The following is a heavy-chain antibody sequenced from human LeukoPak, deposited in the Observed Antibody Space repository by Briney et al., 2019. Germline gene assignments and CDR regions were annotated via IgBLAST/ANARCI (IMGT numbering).Heavy chain of an antibody. CDR2: MTVAGSGGAT. Sequence: GGSLSLSWEASGFNFSTYAMMWVRQAPGEGLEWVSAMTVAGSGGATQYADSVKGRFTISRDDSKNTLYLQMNSLRAEDTAVYYCAKDLSPGTTPYYFDYWGQGTLVTVSS. V-gene: IGHV3-23*01. J-gene: IGHJ4*02. CDR1: GFNFSTYA. CDR3: AKDLSPGTTPYYFDY. D-gene: IGHD1-1*01.